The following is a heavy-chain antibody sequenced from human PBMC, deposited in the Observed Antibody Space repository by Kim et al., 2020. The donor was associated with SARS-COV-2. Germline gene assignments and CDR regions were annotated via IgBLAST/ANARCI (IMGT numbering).Heavy chain of an antibody. J-gene: IGHJ4*02. Sequence: SETLSLTCTVSGGSISSSSYYWGWIRQPPGKGLEWIGSIYYSGSTYYNPSLKSRVTISVDTSKNQFSLKLSSVTAADTAVYYCARHLNWHLPYYFDYWGQGTLVTVSS. CDR3: ARHLNWHLPYYFDY. D-gene: IGHD2-8*02. CDR1: GGSISSSSYY. V-gene: IGHV4-39*01. CDR2: IYYSGST.